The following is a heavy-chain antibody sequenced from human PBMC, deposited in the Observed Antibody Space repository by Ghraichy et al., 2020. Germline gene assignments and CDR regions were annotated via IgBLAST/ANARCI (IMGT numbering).Heavy chain of an antibody. J-gene: IGHJ4*02. CDR2: IYYSGST. CDR3: ASGSGGY. CDR1: GGSISSSSYY. Sequence: SETLSLTCTVSGGSISSSSYYWGWIRQPPGKGLEWIGSIYYSGSTYYNPSLKSRVTISVDTSKNQFSLKLSSVTAADTAVYYCASGSGGYWGQGTLVTVSS. D-gene: IGHD3-10*01. V-gene: IGHV4-39*01.